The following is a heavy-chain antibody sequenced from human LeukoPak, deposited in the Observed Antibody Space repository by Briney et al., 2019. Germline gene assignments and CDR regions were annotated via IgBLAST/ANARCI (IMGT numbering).Heavy chain of an antibody. D-gene: IGHD5-18*01. CDR1: GVSISSGDYY. V-gene: IGHV4-30-4*01. J-gene: IGHJ4*02. CDR3: ARGARGYSYG. Sequence: SETLSLTCIVSGVSISSGDYYWSWIRQPPGKGLEWIGYIYYSGSTSYNPSLKSRVTMSVDTSKNQFSLKLSSVTAADTAVYYCARGARGYSYGWGQGTLVTVSS. CDR2: IYYSGST.